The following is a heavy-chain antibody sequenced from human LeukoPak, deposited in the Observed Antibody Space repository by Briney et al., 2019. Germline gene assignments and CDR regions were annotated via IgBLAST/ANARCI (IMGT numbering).Heavy chain of an antibody. D-gene: IGHD3-22*01. J-gene: IGHJ3*02. V-gene: IGHV1-2*02. CDR1: GYTFTGYY. Sequence: ASVKVSCKASGYTFTGYYMHWVRQAPGQGLEWMGWINPNGGGTNYAQKFQGRVTMTRDTSISTAYMELSRLRSDDTAVYYCARGLGSGYLNDAFDIWGQGTMVTVSS. CDR2: INPNGGGT. CDR3: ARGLGSGYLNDAFDI.